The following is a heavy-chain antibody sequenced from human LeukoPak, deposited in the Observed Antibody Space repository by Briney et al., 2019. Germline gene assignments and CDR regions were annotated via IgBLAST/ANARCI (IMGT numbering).Heavy chain of an antibody. V-gene: IGHV3-21*05. CDR2: ISTTSGSI. D-gene: IGHD1-1*01. CDR1: GFTFSSYS. Sequence: GGSLRLSCAASGFTFSSYSMNWVRQTPGKGLEWLSYISTTSGSIYYADSVKGRFTISRDNAKNSLYLQMNSLRAEDTAVYYCARLGWNDVPFEYWGQGTLVTVSS. J-gene: IGHJ4*02. CDR3: ARLGWNDVPFEY.